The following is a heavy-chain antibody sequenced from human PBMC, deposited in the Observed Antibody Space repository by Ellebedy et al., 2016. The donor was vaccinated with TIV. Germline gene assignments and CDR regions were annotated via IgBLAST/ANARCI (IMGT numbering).Heavy chain of an antibody. CDR1: GDTLTELS. D-gene: IGHD4-17*01. CDR3: ETAYGEYVHDAFDI. CDR2: FDPEDGET. V-gene: IGHV1-24*01. Sequence: AASVKVSCKVSGDTLTELSMHWVRQAPGKGLEWMGGFDPEDGETIYAQKFQGRVTMTEDTSTDTAYMELSSLRSEDTAVYYCETAYGEYVHDAFDIWGQGTMVTVSS. J-gene: IGHJ3*02.